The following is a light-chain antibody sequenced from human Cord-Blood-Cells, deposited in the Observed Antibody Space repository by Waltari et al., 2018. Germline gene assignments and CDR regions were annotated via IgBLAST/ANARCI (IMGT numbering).Light chain of an antibody. CDR2: EGS. CDR1: SSDSGSYNL. Sequence: QSALTQSAPVSGSPGQSITISCTGTSSDSGSYNLVSWYQQHPGKAPKLMIYEGSKRPSGVSKRFSGSKSGNMASLTISGLQAEDEADYYCCSYAGSSTYVFGTGTKVTVL. CDR3: CSYAGSSTYV. J-gene: IGLJ1*01. V-gene: IGLV2-23*01.